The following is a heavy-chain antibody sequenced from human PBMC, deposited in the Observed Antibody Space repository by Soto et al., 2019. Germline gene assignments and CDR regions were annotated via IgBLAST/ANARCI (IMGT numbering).Heavy chain of an antibody. Sequence: EVQLVESGVGLVQPGGSLRVSCAASGFTFGSYWMNWVRQAPGKGLVWVSRIDSDGSSTTYADSVKGRFTTSRDNAKNTLYLQMSSLRVEDTAVYYCARGRPYGMDVWGQGTTDTVSS. V-gene: IGHV3-74*01. CDR1: GFTFGSYW. CDR2: IDSDGSST. J-gene: IGHJ6*02. CDR3: ARGRPYGMDV.